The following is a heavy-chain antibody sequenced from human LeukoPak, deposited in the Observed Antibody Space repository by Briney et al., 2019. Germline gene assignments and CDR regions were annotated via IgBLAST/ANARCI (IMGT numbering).Heavy chain of an antibody. CDR1: GYTFTSYY. J-gene: IGHJ3*02. D-gene: IGHD2-2*01. CDR3: AREGADCSSTSCLAFDI. V-gene: IGHV1-46*03. Sequence: VKVSCKASGYTFTSYYMHRVRQAPGQGLEWMGIINPSGGSTSYAQKFQGRVTMTRDTSTSTVYMELSSLRSEDTAVYYCAREGADCSSTSCLAFDIWGQGTMVTVSS. CDR2: INPSGGST.